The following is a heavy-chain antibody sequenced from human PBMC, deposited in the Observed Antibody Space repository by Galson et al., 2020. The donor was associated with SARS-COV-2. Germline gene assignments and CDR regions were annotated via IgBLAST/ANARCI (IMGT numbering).Heavy chain of an antibody. CDR2: INHSGSS. D-gene: IGHD3-22*01. V-gene: IGHV4-34*01. CDR1: GGSFSGYY. CDR3: AKRNELGQLLLSNYNYGMDV. Sequence: SETLSLTCAVYGGSFSGYYWTWIRQPPGKGLEWIGEINHSGSSNYNPSLKSRVTMSVDTSKNQFSLKLSSVTAADTGVYYCAKRNELGQLLLSNYNYGMDVWGQGTTVTVSS. J-gene: IGHJ6*02.